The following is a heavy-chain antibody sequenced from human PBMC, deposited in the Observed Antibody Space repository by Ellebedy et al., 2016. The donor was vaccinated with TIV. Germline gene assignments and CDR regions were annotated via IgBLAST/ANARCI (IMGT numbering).Heavy chain of an antibody. CDR1: GFTVSSNY. Sequence: GGSLRLSXAASGFTVSSNYMSWVRQAPGKGLVWVSRINNDGSSTSYADSVKGRFTISRDNAKNTLFLQMNSLRAEDTSIYYCARAGGRLGLNVWGQGTTVTVSS. D-gene: IGHD2-8*02. CDR3: ARAGGRLGLNV. V-gene: IGHV3-74*01. J-gene: IGHJ6*02. CDR2: INNDGSST.